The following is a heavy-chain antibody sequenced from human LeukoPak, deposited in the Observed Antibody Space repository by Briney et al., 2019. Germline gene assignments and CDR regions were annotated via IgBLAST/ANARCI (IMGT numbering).Heavy chain of an antibody. Sequence: SVKVSCKASGGTFSSYTISWVRQAPGQGLEWMGRIIPILGIANYAQKFQGRVTITADKSTSTAYMELSSLRSEDTAVYYCARDSYCDSSGYYYYYFDYWGQGTLVTVSS. D-gene: IGHD3-22*01. CDR2: IIPILGIA. CDR3: ARDSYCDSSGYYYYYFDY. V-gene: IGHV1-69*04. CDR1: GGTFSSYT. J-gene: IGHJ4*02.